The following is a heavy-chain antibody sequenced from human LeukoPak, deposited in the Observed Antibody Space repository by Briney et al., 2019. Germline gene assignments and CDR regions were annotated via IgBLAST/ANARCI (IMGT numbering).Heavy chain of an antibody. J-gene: IGHJ2*01. CDR1: GFTFDDYA. D-gene: IGHD3-3*01. Sequence: GGSLRLSCAASGFTFDDYAMHWVREAPGKGLEWVSGISWNSGSIDYADSVKGRFTISRDNAKNSLYLQMNSLRAEDTALYYCAKGGGYDFWSGYYRYFDLWGRGTLVTVSS. V-gene: IGHV3-9*01. CDR3: AKGGGYDFWSGYYRYFDL. CDR2: ISWNSGSI.